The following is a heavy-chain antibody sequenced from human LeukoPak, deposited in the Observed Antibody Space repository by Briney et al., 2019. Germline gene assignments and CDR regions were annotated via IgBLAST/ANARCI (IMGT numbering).Heavy chain of an antibody. Sequence: SETLSLTCAVSGGSISIYWSWVRPPAGKGLEWVGYISYGGGTTYNASLKHRLAMSMDTSKNQLSLRLSSVTAADTALYYCARVGDTSGYFYYFDNCGQGTLVTVSS. J-gene: IGHJ4*02. V-gene: IGHV4-59*08. CDR1: GGSISIY. CDR3: ARVGDTSGYFYYFDN. CDR2: ISYGGGT. D-gene: IGHD3-22*01.